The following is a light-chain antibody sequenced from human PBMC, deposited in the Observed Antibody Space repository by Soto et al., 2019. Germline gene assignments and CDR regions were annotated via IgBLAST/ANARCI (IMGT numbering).Light chain of an antibody. Sequence: ERVMTQSPATLAVSPGERATLSCRASQTVKGDLAWYQQRPGQAPTLLIFGANTRATGVPDRFSGSGSGTDFTLTISRLEPEDFAVYYCQQCGSSPPFTFGPGTKVDIK. V-gene: IGKV3-20*01. J-gene: IGKJ3*01. CDR2: GAN. CDR3: QQCGSSPPFT. CDR1: QTVKGD.